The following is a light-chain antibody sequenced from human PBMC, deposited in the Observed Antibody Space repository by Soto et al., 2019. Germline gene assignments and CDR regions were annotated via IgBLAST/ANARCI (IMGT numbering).Light chain of an antibody. J-gene: IGLJ3*02. CDR1: SSNIVAGYD. CDR3: QSFDSSLSAGV. V-gene: IGLV1-40*01. Sequence: QPVLTQPPSVSGAPGQRVTISCTGSSSNIVAGYDVHWYQQLPGTAPKLLIYGNSNRPSGVPDRFSGSKSGTSASLAITGLQAEDEADYYCQSFDSSLSAGVFGGGTKLTVL. CDR2: GNS.